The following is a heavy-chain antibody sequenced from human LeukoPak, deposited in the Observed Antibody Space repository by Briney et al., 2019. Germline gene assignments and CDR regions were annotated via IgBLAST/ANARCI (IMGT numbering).Heavy chain of an antibody. CDR3: ARGPTGLFDP. CDR1: GYTFTGYY. D-gene: IGHD3-9*01. Sequence: GASVKVSCKASGYTFTGYYMHWVRQAPGQGLEWMGGIIPIFGTANYAQKFQGRVTITADESTSTAYMELSSLRSEDTAVYYCARGPTGLFDPWGQGTLVTVSS. V-gene: IGHV1-69*13. CDR2: IIPIFGTA. J-gene: IGHJ5*02.